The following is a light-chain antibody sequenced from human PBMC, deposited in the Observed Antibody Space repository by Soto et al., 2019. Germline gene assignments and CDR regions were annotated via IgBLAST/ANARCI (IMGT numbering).Light chain of an antibody. Sequence: EIVMTQSPATLSVSPGGRATLSCGASQSISDTLAWYHQKPVQAPRLLIYGASTRAPGFPARFSGSGSGTDFTLTISSLQSEDFAVYYCQQYNNWPWTFGQGTKVDI. V-gene: IGKV3-15*01. J-gene: IGKJ1*01. CDR3: QQYNNWPWT. CDR1: QSISDT. CDR2: GAS.